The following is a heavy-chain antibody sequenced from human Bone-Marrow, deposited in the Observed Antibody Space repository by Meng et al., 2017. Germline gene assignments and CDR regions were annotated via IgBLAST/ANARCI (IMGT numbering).Heavy chain of an antibody. J-gene: IGHJ3*02. D-gene: IGHD6-13*01. V-gene: IGHV3-49*04. Sequence: GGSLRLSCAASGFTFSNAWMSWVRQAPGKGLEWVGFIRSKAYGGTTEYAASVKGRFTISRDDSKSIAYLQMNSLKTEDTAVYYCTRDIAAARTHVGAFDIWGQGTMVTVSS. CDR2: IRSKAYGGTT. CDR3: TRDIAAARTHVGAFDI. CDR1: GFTFSNAW.